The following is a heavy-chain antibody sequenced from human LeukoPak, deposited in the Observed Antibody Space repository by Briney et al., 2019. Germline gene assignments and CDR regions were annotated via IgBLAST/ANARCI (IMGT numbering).Heavy chain of an antibody. CDR3: ATSSGWKSNIDY. D-gene: IGHD6-19*01. Sequence: ASVKVSCKASGYTFTGYYMHWVRQAPGQGLERMGWINPNSGGTNYAQKFQGRVTMTRDTSISTAYMELSRLRSDDTAVFYCATSSGWKSNIDYWGQGTLVTVSS. CDR1: GYTFTGYY. V-gene: IGHV1-2*02. CDR2: INPNSGGT. J-gene: IGHJ4*02.